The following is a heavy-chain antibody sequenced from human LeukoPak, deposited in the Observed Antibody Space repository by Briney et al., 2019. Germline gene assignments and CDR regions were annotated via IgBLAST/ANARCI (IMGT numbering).Heavy chain of an antibody. CDR2: ISSSSSTI. D-gene: IGHD3-22*01. J-gene: IGHJ6*03. Sequence: GGSLRLSCAASGFTFSSYSMNWVRQAPGKGLEWVSYISSSSSTIYYADSVKGRFTISRDNAKNSLYLQMNSLRAEDTAVYYCAREGYYYDSIYMDVWGKGTTVTVSS. V-gene: IGHV3-48*01. CDR3: AREGYYYDSIYMDV. CDR1: GFTFSSYS.